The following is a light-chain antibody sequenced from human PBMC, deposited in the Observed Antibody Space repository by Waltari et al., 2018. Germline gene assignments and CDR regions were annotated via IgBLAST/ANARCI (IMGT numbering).Light chain of an antibody. CDR3: QQRRNWPLT. CDR2: DTS. CDR1: QSVSYY. Sequence: EIVLTQSPATLSLSPVERATLSCRASQSVSYYLPWYQQRPGQAPRLLIYDTSHRATGIPDRFSGSGSETDFTLTISSLEPEDFAVYYCQQRRNWPLTFGGGTKVEIK. V-gene: IGKV3-11*01. J-gene: IGKJ4*01.